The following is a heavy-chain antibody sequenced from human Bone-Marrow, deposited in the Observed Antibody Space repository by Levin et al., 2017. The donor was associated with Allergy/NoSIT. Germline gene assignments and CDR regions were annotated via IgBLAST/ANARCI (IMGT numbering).Heavy chain of an antibody. CDR3: AREYSSSSRWFDP. CDR2: IYYSGST. V-gene: IGHV4-39*07. D-gene: IGHD6-6*01. CDR1: GGSISSSSYY. J-gene: IGHJ5*02. Sequence: GSLRLSCTVSGGSISSSSYYWGWIRQPPGKGLEWIGSIYYSGSTYYNPSLKSRVTISVDTSKNQFSLKLSSVTAADTAVYYCAREYSSSSRWFDPWGQGTLVTVSS.